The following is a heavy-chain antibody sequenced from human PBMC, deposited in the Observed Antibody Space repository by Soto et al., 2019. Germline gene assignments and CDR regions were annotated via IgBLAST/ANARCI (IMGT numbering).Heavy chain of an antibody. V-gene: IGHV4-30-4*01. J-gene: IGHJ4*02. CDR2: IYYSGST. CDR1: GGSISSGDYY. Sequence: SETLSLTCTVSGGSISSGDYYWSWIRQPPGKGLEWIGYIYYSGSTYYNPSLKSRVTISVDTSKNQFSLKLSSVTAADTAVYYCARRWLQLGYFDYWGQGTLVTVSS. CDR3: ARRWLQLGYFDY. D-gene: IGHD5-12*01.